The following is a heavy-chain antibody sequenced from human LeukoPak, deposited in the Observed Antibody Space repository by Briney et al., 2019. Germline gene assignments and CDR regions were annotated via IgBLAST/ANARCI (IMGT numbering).Heavy chain of an antibody. Sequence: PSETLSLTCTVSGGSISSSSYYWGWIRQPPGKGLEWIGSLYNSGSTFYSPSLKSRVTISVDTSKNQFSLKLSSVTAADTAVYYCAKVGYSSGWYSGWFDPWGQGTLVTVSS. CDR3: AKVGYSSGWYSGWFDP. CDR2: LYNSGST. V-gene: IGHV4-39*01. D-gene: IGHD6-19*01. CDR1: GGSISSSSYY. J-gene: IGHJ5*02.